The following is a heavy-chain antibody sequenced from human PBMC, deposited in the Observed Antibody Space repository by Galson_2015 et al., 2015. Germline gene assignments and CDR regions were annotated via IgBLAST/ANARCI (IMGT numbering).Heavy chain of an antibody. D-gene: IGHD3-10*01. CDR2: INKDGSEQ. CDR1: GFTVSSNY. CDR3: AKYGSGSRTAFEI. Sequence: SLRLSCAASGFTVSSNYMSWVRQAPGKGLEWVANINKDGSEQYYVDSVKGRFTISRDNAKNSLYLQMNSLRAEDTAVYYCAKYGSGSRTAFEIWGQGTMVTVSS. V-gene: IGHV3-7*03. J-gene: IGHJ3*02.